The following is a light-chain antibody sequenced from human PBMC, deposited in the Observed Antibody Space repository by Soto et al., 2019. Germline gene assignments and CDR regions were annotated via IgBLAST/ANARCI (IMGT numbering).Light chain of an antibody. CDR3: QQYGSSSYT. J-gene: IGKJ2*01. CDR2: GAS. CDR1: QSVASSY. V-gene: IGKV3-20*01. Sequence: EIVLTQSPGTLSLSPGEGATLSCRASQSVASSYLAWYQQKPGQAPRLLIYGASNRATGIPDRFSGGGSWTAFTLTISRLEPEDFAVYYCQQYGSSSYTFGQGTKLEIK.